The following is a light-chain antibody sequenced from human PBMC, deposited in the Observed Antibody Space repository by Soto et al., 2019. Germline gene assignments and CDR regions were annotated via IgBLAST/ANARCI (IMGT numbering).Light chain of an antibody. J-gene: IGKJ1*01. CDR1: QSVLYSSNNKNY. CDR2: WAS. Sequence: DIVMTQSPDSLAVSLGERATINCKSSQSVLYSSNNKNYLAWYQQKPGQPPKLLIYWASTRESGVPDRFSGSGSGTDFTLTISSLQAEDVAVYYCQQYYSTPPTVGQGPKVEIK. V-gene: IGKV4-1*01. CDR3: QQYYSTPPT.